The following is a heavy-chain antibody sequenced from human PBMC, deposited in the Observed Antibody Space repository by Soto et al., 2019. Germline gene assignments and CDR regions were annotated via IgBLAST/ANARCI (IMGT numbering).Heavy chain of an antibody. CDR3: AKEVTSGSYSHYYYGLDV. Sequence: GGSLRLSCAASGFTLSSYAMSWVRQAPGKGLEWVSAISGSGNRTFHADSVKGRFTISRDNSKNALYLQMNSLRVEDTAVYYCAKEVTSGSYSHYYYGLDVWGQGTTVTVSS. J-gene: IGHJ6*02. CDR1: GFTLSSYA. V-gene: IGHV3-23*01. CDR2: ISGSGNRT. D-gene: IGHD1-26*01.